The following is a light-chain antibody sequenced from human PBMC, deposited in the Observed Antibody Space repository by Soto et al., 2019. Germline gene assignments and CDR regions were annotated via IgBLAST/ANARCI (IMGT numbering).Light chain of an antibody. CDR3: QQYNDWPPT. CDR2: GAS. V-gene: IGKV3-15*01. CDR1: QSVSRN. Sequence: EIVMTQSPVTLSVSPGERATLSCRASQSVSRNLAWYQHKPGQAPRLLIYGASTRATGLPARFSGSGSGTEFTLTISSLQSEDFAVYYCQQYNDWPPTFGQGTKLEI. J-gene: IGKJ2*01.